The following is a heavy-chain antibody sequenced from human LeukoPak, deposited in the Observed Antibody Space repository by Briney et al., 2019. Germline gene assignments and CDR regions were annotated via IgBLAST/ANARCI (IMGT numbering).Heavy chain of an antibody. D-gene: IGHD5-18*01. Sequence: GGSLRLSCAASGFTVSSNYMSWVRQAPGKGLEWVSVIYSGGSTYYADSVKGRFTISRDKSKNTLYLQMNSVRAEDTAVYYCARADTAMDTVDYWGQGTLVTVSS. CDR2: IYSGGST. J-gene: IGHJ4*02. CDR3: ARADTAMDTVDY. CDR1: GFTVSSNY. V-gene: IGHV3-66*01.